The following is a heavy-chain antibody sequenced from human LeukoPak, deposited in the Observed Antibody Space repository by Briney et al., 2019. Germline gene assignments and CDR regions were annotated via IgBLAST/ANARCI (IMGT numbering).Heavy chain of an antibody. J-gene: IGHJ4*02. CDR2: MKRDGSEK. CDR3: ASLDSAHPSGVH. V-gene: IGHV3-7*01. Sequence: GGSLRLSCEASTFTFIPGWMSWVCQAPGKGLEWVAMMKRDGSEKLYVDSVRGRFTISRDNAKNSLYLQMDSLRDEDSALYYCASLDSAHPSGVHWGQGTLVTVSS. CDR1: TFTFIPGW. D-gene: IGHD5-18*01.